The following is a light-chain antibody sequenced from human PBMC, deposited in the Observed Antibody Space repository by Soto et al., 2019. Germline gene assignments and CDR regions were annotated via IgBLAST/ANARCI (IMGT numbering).Light chain of an antibody. J-gene: IGLJ3*02. CDR1: GSDIGASNF. Sequence: QSALAQPPSASGSPGQSVTISCTGSGSDIGASNFVSWYQQHPGKAPKLMIFGVTERPSGVPDRFSGSKSGNTASLTVSGLQAEDAAVYYCYSYAGRNIWVFGGWTKLT. V-gene: IGLV2-8*01. CDR3: YSYAGRNIWV. CDR2: GVT.